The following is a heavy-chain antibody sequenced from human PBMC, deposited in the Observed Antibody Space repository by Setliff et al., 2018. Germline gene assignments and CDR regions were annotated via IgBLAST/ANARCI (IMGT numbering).Heavy chain of an antibody. D-gene: IGHD3-10*01. CDR1: GDSMSFSY. CDR2: IYYSGST. Sequence: PEETLSLTCSVSGDSMSFSYWSWIRQPPGKGLEWIGYIYYSGSTDSHPSLKSRVSISIDTSKNQFSLNVRSVTAADTAIYYCAKGRGEMDSWGQGILVTVSS. V-gene: IGHV4-59*01. CDR3: AKGRGEMDS. J-gene: IGHJ4*02.